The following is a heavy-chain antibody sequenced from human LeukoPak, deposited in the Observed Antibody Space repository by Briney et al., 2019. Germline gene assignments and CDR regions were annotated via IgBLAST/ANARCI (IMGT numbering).Heavy chain of an antibody. D-gene: IGHD1-26*01. J-gene: IGHJ4*02. CDR3: ARGTIVGALAYFDY. Sequence: PSETLSLTCTVSGGSISSSSYYWGWLRQPPGKGLEWIGSIYYSGSTYYNPSLKSRVTISVDTSKNQFSLKLSSVTAADTAVYYCARGTIVGALAYFDYWGQGTLVTVSS. CDR1: GGSISSSSYY. V-gene: IGHV4-39*07. CDR2: IYYSGST.